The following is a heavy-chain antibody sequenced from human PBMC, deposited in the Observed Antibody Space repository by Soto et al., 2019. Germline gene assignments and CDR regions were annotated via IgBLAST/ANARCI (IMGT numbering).Heavy chain of an antibody. CDR1: GGSLRSGSYY. J-gene: IGHJ4*02. CDR2: IYHGGAT. CDR3: ARDSSVRNDY. V-gene: IGHV4-61*01. D-gene: IGHD3-22*01. Sequence: SETMSLSCTVSGGSLRSGSYYWSWIRQPPGKGLEWIGYIYHGGATTYNASLKSRVTISVDTSKNQFFLKVNSVTAADTAVYFCARDSSVRNDYWGQGTPVT.